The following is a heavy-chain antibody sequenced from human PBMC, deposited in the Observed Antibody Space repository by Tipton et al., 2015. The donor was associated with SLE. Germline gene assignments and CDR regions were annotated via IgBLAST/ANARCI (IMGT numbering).Heavy chain of an antibody. CDR1: GGSISSGGYY. V-gene: IGHV4-31*03. D-gene: IGHD7-27*01. CDR2: IYYSGST. J-gene: IGHJ3*02. CDR3: ARVPLGPDSAFDI. Sequence: LRLSCTVSGGSISSGGYYWSWIPQHPGKGLEWIGYIYYSGSTSYNPSLKSRVTISVDTSKNQFSLKLSSVTAADTGVYYCARVPLGPDSAFDIWGQGTMVTVSS.